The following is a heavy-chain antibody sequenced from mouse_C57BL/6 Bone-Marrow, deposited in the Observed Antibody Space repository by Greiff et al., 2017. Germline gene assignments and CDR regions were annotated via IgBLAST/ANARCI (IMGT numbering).Heavy chain of an antibody. D-gene: IGHD1-1*01. Sequence: VQLQQPGAELVKPGASVKLSCKASGYTFTSYWMHWVKQRPGQGLEWIGMIHPNSGSTNYNEKFKSKATLTVDKSSSTAYMQLSSLTSEDSAVYYCARSDYYGSRPVAYWGQGTLVTVSA. J-gene: IGHJ3*01. CDR3: ARSDYYGSRPVAY. CDR1: GYTFTSYW. CDR2: IHPNSGST. V-gene: IGHV1-64*01.